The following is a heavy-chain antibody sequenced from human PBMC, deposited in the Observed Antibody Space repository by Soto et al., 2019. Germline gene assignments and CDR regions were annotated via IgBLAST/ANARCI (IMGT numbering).Heavy chain of an antibody. J-gene: IGHJ6*03. Sequence: GGSLRLSCAASGFTCSSYAMSWVRQAPGKGLEWVSAISGSGGSTYYADSVKGRFTISRDNSKNTLYLQMNSLRAEDTAVYYCAKGSNNYDFWSGYYYYYYMAVWGKGTTVTVSS. CDR1: GFTCSSYA. CDR3: AKGSNNYDFWSGYYYYYYMAV. CDR2: ISGSGGST. V-gene: IGHV3-23*01. D-gene: IGHD3-3*01.